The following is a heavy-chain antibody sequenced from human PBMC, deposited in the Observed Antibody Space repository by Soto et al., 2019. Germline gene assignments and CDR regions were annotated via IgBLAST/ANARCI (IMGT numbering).Heavy chain of an antibody. V-gene: IGHV4-59*01. J-gene: IGHJ3*02. CDR1: GGSISSYY. CDR2: IYYSGST. CDR3: ARATFDLTTVTTRDAFDI. D-gene: IGHD4-17*01. Sequence: SETLSLTCTVSGGSISSYYWSWIRQPPGKGLEWIGYIYYSGSTNYNPSLKSRVTISVDTSKNQFSLKLSSVTAADTAVYYCARATFDLTTVTTRDAFDIWGQGTMVTVSS.